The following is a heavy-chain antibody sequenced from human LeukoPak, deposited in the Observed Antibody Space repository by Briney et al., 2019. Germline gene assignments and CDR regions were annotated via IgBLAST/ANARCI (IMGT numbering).Heavy chain of an antibody. V-gene: IGHV3-74*01. CDR3: ARGFYDNNAYPDGYFDY. CDR2: IKRDESRT. CDR1: GFPFSGYW. D-gene: IGHD3-22*01. J-gene: IGHJ4*02. Sequence: PGGSLRLSCAASGFPFSGYWMHWVRQTPGKGLVWVSRIKRDESRTTYADSVKGRFTISRDNAKNTLYLQMNSLRAEDTALYYCARGFYDNNAYPDGYFDYGGQGTLVTVSA.